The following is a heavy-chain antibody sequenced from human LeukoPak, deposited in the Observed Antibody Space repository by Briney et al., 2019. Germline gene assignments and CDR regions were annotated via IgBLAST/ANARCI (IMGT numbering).Heavy chain of an antibody. CDR2: IYYSGST. CDR1: GGSISSYY. CDR3: ARHATTNGWGP. V-gene: IGHV4-39*01. D-gene: IGHD4-17*01. Sequence: SETLSLTCTVSGGSISSYYWGWIRQPPGKGLEWIGSIYYSGSTYYNPSLKSRVTISVDTSKNQFSLKLSSVTAADTAVYYCARHATTNGWGPWGQGTLVTVSS. J-gene: IGHJ5*02.